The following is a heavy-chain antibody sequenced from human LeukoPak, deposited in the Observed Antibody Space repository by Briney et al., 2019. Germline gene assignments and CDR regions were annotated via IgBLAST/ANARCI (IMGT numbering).Heavy chain of an antibody. V-gene: IGHV3-15*01. D-gene: IGHD3-10*01. CDR2: IKSKADGETT. CDR1: GFTFRNAG. CDR3: TTGIDRGVVYDY. J-gene: IGHJ4*02. Sequence: GGSLRLSCAASGFTFRNAGMNWVRQAPGKGLEWVGRIKSKADGETTDYTAPVKGRFTISRDDSKNTLYLQMNSLKTEDTAVYYCTTGIDRGVVYDYWGQGTLVTVSS.